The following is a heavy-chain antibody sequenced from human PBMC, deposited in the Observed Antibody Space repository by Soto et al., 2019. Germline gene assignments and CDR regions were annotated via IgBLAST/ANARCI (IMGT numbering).Heavy chain of an antibody. CDR1: GYSLTELS. Sequence: ASVKVSCKVSGYSLTELSIHWVRQAPGEGLEWMGGYDLEKGETIYAQKFQGRVTMTEDSPADTPYMQLRSLRSEDTAVYYCARPTNSSSWIYYYYCGMDVWGQGTTVTVSS. D-gene: IGHD6-13*01. CDR2: YDLEKGET. V-gene: IGHV1-24*01. CDR3: ARPTNSSSWIYYYYCGMDV. J-gene: IGHJ6*02.